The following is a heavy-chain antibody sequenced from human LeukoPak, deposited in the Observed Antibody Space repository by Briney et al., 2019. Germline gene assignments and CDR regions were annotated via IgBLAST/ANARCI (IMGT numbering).Heavy chain of an antibody. CDR2: ISHSSGST. D-gene: IGHD3-10*01. Sequence: GGSLRLSCAASGFTFNRNGMNWVRQAPGRGLEWVSSISHSSGSTKYADSVKGRFTISRDNTKNTLYLQMTSLRADDTAIYYCARRGVLIDVSLYYLDLWGQGTLVTVSS. CDR3: ARRGVLIDVSLYYLDL. J-gene: IGHJ4*02. V-gene: IGHV3-23*01. CDR1: GFTFNRNG.